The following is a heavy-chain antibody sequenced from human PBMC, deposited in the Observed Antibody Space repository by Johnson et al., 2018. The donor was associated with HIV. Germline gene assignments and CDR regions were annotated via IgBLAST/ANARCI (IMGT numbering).Heavy chain of an antibody. D-gene: IGHD3-22*01. CDR1: GFTFSNYW. CDR2: VNSDGSSL. CDR3: ARAPPYYGGYSVSDAFDI. J-gene: IGHJ3*02. Sequence: VQLVESGGGLVQPGGSLRLSCAASGFTFSNYWMHWVRQAPGKGLVWVSRVNSDGSSLSYADSVKGRFTISRDNAKNTLYLQMNSLRAEDTAVYYCARAPPYYGGYSVSDAFDIWGQGTMVTVSS. V-gene: IGHV3-74*02.